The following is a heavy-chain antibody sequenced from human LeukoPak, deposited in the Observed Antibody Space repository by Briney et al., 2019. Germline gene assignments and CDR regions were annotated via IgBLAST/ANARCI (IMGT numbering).Heavy chain of an antibody. D-gene: IGHD4-23*01. J-gene: IGHJ4*02. CDR2: IYYSGST. CDR1: GGSISSYY. Sequence: PSETLSLTCTVSGGSISSYYWSWIRQPPGKGLECIGYIYYSGSTNYNPSLKSRVTISLDTSNNQFSLKLGSVTAADTAVYYCARATAYGGIDYWGQGTLVTVSS. V-gene: IGHV4-59*01. CDR3: ARATAYGGIDY.